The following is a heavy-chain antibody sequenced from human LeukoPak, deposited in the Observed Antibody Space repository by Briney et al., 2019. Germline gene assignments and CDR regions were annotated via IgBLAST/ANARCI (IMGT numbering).Heavy chain of an antibody. CDR1: GYTFTNYD. V-gene: IGHV1-8*02. J-gene: IGHJ2*01. CDR3: ARGLGSPSENWYFDL. Sequence: ASVKVSCKASGYTFTNYDINWVRQATGQGLEWMGWMNPNSGSTGYPQKFRGRVTMTRDTSIGNAYMELSSLRSEDTAVYYCARGLGSPSENWYFDLWGRGSLVTVSP. D-gene: IGHD1-26*01. CDR2: MNPNSGST.